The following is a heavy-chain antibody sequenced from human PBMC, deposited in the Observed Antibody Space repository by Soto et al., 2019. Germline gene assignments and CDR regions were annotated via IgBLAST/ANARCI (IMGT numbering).Heavy chain of an antibody. Sequence: SETLSLTCTVSHGSVIRGRYYFSWIRQPPGKGLEWIGYIYYSGSTNYNPSLKCRVTISVDTSKNQFSLKLSSVTAADTAVYYCARDSLSIAARLRSEYYYYGMDVWGQGTTVTVSS. CDR2: IYYSGST. V-gene: IGHV4-61*01. CDR1: HGSVIRGRYY. D-gene: IGHD6-6*01. J-gene: IGHJ6*02. CDR3: ARDSLSIAARLRSEYYYYGMDV.